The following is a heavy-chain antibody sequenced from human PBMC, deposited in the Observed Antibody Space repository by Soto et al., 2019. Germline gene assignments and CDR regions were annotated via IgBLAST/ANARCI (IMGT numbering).Heavy chain of an antibody. CDR1: GGAISSYY. J-gene: IGHJ5*02. D-gene: IGHD6-13*01. CDR3: ARAYSSSWNWFDP. CDR2: VYYSGST. Sequence: LSLTCTVSGGAISSYYWTWIRQPPGKELEWIGDVYYSGSTNYNPSLKSRVTISVDTSKTQFSLQLKSVTAADTAVYYCARAYSSSWNWFDPWGQGTLVTVSS. V-gene: IGHV4-59*01.